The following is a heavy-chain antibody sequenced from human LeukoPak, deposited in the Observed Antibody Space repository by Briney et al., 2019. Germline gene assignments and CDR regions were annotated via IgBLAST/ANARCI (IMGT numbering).Heavy chain of an antibody. Sequence: GASVKVSCKASGYTFTSYGISWVRQAPGQGLEWMGWISAHNGNTNYAQKLQGRVTMTTDTSTSTAYMELRSLRSDDTAAYYCAREGYYDYVWGLDAFDIRGQGTMVAVSS. V-gene: IGHV1-18*01. J-gene: IGHJ3*02. CDR1: GYTFTSYG. CDR3: AREGYYDYVWGLDAFDI. D-gene: IGHD3-16*01. CDR2: ISAHNGNT.